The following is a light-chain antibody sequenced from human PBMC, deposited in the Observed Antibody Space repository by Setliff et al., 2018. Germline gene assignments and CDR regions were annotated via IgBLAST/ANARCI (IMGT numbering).Light chain of an antibody. J-gene: IGLJ1*01. Sequence: QSALTQPPSASGSPGQSVTISCTGTSSDVGGYNYVSWYQQHPGKAPKLMIYEVSKRPPGVPDRFSGSKSGNTASLTVSGLQAEDEADYYCSSYAGSNNFVFGTGTKGTVL. V-gene: IGLV2-8*01. CDR1: SSDVGGYNY. CDR2: EVS. CDR3: SSYAGSNNFV.